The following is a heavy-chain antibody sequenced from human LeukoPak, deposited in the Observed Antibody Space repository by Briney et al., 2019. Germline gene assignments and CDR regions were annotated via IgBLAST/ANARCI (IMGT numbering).Heavy chain of an antibody. D-gene: IGHD5-18*01. J-gene: IGHJ4*02. CDR3: ARMDMDPAMVTNFFDY. CDR1: GYAFTSNY. CDR2: IHPSGGGT. Sequence: ASVKVSCKASGYAFTSNYMHWVRQAPGQGLEWMGVIHPSGGGTNYAQKFQGRLTVTRDTSASTVYMELSGLRSEDTAVYYCARMDMDPAMVTNFFDYWGQGTLVTVSS. V-gene: IGHV1-46*01.